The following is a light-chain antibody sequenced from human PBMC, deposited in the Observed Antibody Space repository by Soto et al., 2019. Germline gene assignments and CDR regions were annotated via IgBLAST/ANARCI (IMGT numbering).Light chain of an antibody. CDR2: EVH. CDR1: SSDVGGYNY. Sequence: QSALTQPASVSGSPGQSITISCTGTSSDVGGYNYVSWYQQHPGKAPKLIIYEVHKRPSGVPDRFSGSKSGNTASLTVSGLQAEDEADYHCSSYGGNDWVFGGGTKLTVL. J-gene: IGLJ3*02. CDR3: SSYGGNDWV. V-gene: IGLV2-8*01.